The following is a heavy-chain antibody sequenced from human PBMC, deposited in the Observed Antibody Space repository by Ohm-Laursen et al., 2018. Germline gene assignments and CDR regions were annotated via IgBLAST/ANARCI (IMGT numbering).Heavy chain of an antibody. CDR1: GGSINSYY. V-gene: IGHV4-4*07. Sequence: SDTLSLTCTVSGGSINSYYWSWIRQPAGKGLEWIGRIHTSGITNYNPSLKSRVTMSVDTSKSQFSLNLSSVTAADTAVYYCAGRGYWGQGTLVTVSS. CDR2: IHTSGIT. J-gene: IGHJ4*02. CDR3: AGRGY.